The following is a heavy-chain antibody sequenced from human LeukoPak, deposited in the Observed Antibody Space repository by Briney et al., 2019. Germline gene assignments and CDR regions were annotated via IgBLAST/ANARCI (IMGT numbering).Heavy chain of an antibody. V-gene: IGHV1-8*02. CDR1: GYTFTSYG. CDR3: ARGLNYDSSGYYFF. D-gene: IGHD3-22*01. J-gene: IGHJ4*02. CDR2: MNPNSGNT. Sequence: ASVKVSCKASGYTFTSYGISWVRQATGQGLEWMGWMNPNSGNTGYAQKFQGRVTMTRNTSISTAYMELSSLRSEDTAVYYCARGLNYDSSGYYFFWGQGTLVTVSS.